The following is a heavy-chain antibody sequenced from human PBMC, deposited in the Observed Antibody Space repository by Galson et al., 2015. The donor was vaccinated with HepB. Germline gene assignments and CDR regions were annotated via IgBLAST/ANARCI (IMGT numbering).Heavy chain of an antibody. Sequence: CAISGDSVSSNSAAWNWIRQSPSRGLEWLGRTYYRSKWYNDYAVSVKSRITINPDTSKNQFSLQLNSVTPEDTAVYYCARAEVERYCSGGSCRTRRLYYYYGMDVWGQGTTVTVSS. CDR3: ARAEVERYCSGGSCRTRRLYYYYGMDV. D-gene: IGHD2-15*01. CDR2: TYYRSKWYN. V-gene: IGHV6-1*01. J-gene: IGHJ6*02. CDR1: GDSVSSNSAA.